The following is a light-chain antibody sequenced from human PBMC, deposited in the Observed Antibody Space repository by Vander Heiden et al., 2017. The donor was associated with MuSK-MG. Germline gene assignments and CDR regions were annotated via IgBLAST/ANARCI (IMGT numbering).Light chain of an antibody. CDR1: QEIKNY. Sequence: DIQMTQSPSSLSASIGDRVTITCQASQEIKNYLNWYQQKPGKAPELLIYDASNLETGVSSRFNGGGFGTDFSFTISRLQPEDIATYYCQQDDNLPLTFGGGTKVEI. CDR2: DAS. V-gene: IGKV1-33*01. CDR3: QQDDNLPLT. J-gene: IGKJ4*01.